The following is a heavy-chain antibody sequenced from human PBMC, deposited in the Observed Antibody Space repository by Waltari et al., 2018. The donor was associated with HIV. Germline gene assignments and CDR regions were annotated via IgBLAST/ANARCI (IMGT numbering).Heavy chain of an antibody. J-gene: IGHJ6*02. V-gene: IGHV3-30*02. D-gene: IGHD3-9*01. CDR2: IYYDGNNK. CDR3: ARGGLAISPAGTRLYTGMDV. Sequence: VHLVECGGGVVPPGGSLILSIAGSGVTIATSSLPWPLQAPGKGVVWVTFIYYDGNNKNYADSVKCRFTMSIDNSKNTRYRQRSGLRHEDTAVYYCARGGLAISPAGTRLYTGMDVWGQGTTVTVSS. CDR1: GVTIATSS.